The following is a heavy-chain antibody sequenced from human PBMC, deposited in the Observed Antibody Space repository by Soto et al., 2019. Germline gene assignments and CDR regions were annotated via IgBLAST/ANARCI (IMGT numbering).Heavy chain of an antibody. J-gene: IGHJ4*02. V-gene: IGHV4-39*01. CDR3: ARQRTSVVTLAYFDH. Sequence: SETRSLTCIVSGESISSSSYYWGCIRQPPGKGLEWIGSIYYSGRTYYNPSFKSRVTISIDTSKNQFSLKLSSVTATDTAVYYCARQRTSVVTLAYFDHWGQGALVTVSS. D-gene: IGHD2-21*02. CDR1: GESISSSSYY. CDR2: IYYSGRT.